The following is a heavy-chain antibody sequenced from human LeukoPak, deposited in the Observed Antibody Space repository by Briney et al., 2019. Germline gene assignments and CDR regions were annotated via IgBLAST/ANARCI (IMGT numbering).Heavy chain of an antibody. CDR1: GFTFGDYA. Sequence: GRSLRLSCTASGFTFGDYAMSWVRQAPGKGLEWVGFIRSKAYGGTTEYAASVKGRFTISRDDSKSIAYLQMNSLKTEDTAVYYCTRTLIQLWPGDCVYYFDYWGQGTLVTASS. CDR2: IRSKAYGGTT. V-gene: IGHV3-49*04. J-gene: IGHJ4*02. CDR3: TRTLIQLWPGDCVYYFDY. D-gene: IGHD5-18*01.